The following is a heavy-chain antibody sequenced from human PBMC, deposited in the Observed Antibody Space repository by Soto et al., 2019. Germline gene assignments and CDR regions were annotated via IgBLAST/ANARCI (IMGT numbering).Heavy chain of an antibody. D-gene: IGHD2-21*01. Sequence: QVQLVQSGGEVKKPGASLKVSCKASGYRFSRYGINWVRQAPGQGLEWMGWISTYDGNTQYAPKFQGRVTMTTDTSTATAYLELRSLTSDDTAVYYCARDEEDANLMIVVLPGDYWGQGTLVSVSS. V-gene: IGHV1-18*01. J-gene: IGHJ4*02. CDR3: ARDEEDANLMIVVLPGDY. CDR2: ISTYDGNT. CDR1: GYRFSRYG.